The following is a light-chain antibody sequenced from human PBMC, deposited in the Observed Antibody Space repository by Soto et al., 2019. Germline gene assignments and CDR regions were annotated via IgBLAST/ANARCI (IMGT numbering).Light chain of an antibody. CDR2: YDS. Sequence: SYELTQPPSVSVAPGKTARITCGGNNIGSKSVHWYQQRPGQAPVLVIYYDSERPSGIPERFSGSNSGNTATLTISRVEAGDEADYYCQVWDSSSDPLYVFGTGTKVTVL. J-gene: IGLJ1*01. CDR1: NIGSKS. CDR3: QVWDSSSDPLYV. V-gene: IGLV3-21*04.